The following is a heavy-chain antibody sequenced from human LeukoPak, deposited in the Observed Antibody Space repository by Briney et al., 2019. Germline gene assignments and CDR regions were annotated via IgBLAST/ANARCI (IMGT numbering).Heavy chain of an antibody. CDR2: IGTADDT. Sequence: QPGGSLRLSCAASGFTFSRYDMHWVRQATGKGLEWVSAIGTADDTYYGDSVKGRFTISRDNAKNSLYLQMNSLRAEDTAVYYCARENFGHIAAAGTGDYWGQGTLVTVSS. V-gene: IGHV3-13*01. J-gene: IGHJ4*02. CDR1: GFTFSRYD. CDR3: ARENFGHIAAAGTGDY. D-gene: IGHD6-13*01.